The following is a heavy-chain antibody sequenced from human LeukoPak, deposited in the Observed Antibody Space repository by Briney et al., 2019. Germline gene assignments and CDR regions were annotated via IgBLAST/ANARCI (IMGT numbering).Heavy chain of an antibody. J-gene: IGHJ4*02. CDR3: ARVRYSSGWYYFGY. CDR1: GGSISSYY. D-gene: IGHD6-19*01. Sequence: SETLSLTCTVSGGSISSYYWGWIRQPPGKGLEWIGYIYYSGSTNYNPSLKSRVTISVDTSKNQFSLKLSSVTAADTAVYYCARVRYSSGWYYFGYWGQGTLVTVSS. CDR2: IYYSGST. V-gene: IGHV4-59*01.